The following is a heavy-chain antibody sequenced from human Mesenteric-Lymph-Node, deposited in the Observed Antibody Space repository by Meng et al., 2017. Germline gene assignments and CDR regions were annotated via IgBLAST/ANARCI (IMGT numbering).Heavy chain of an antibody. Sequence: ASVKVSCKASGYTFTNYDINWVRQATGQGLEWMGWMNPNSGNTGYVQKFQGRVTITRNTSISTAYMELSSLRSEDTAVYYCARDPFPPGVAATSVDYYYYGMDVWGQGTTVTVSS. CDR2: MNPNSGNT. J-gene: IGHJ6*02. CDR3: ARDPFPPGVAATSVDYYYYGMDV. CDR1: GYTFTNYD. V-gene: IGHV1-8*03. D-gene: IGHD2-15*01.